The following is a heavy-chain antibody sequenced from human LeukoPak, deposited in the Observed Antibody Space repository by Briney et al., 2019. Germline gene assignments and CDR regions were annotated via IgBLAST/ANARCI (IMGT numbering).Heavy chain of an antibody. V-gene: IGHV4-61*02. Sequence: SQTLSLTCTVSGGSISSGSYYWRWIRQPAGKGLEWIVRIYTSGSTNYNPSLKSRVTISVDTSKNQFSLKLSPVTAADTAVYYCARDLRLVIAAGWFDPWGQGTLVTVSS. CDR3: ARDLRLVIAAGWFDP. CDR2: IYTSGST. CDR1: GGSISSGSYY. J-gene: IGHJ5*02. D-gene: IGHD2-21*01.